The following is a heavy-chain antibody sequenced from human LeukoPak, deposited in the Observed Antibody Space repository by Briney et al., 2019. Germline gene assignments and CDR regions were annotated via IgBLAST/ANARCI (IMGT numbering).Heavy chain of an antibody. V-gene: IGHV4-39*07. Sequence: SETLSPTCTVSGGSISSSSYYWGWIRQPPGKGLEWIGSIYYSGSTYYNPSLKSRVTISVDTSKNQFSLKLSSVAAADTAVYYCASSGAGQFDYWGQGTLVTVSS. CDR1: GGSISSSSYY. D-gene: IGHD3-10*01. CDR2: IYYSGST. J-gene: IGHJ4*02. CDR3: ASSGAGQFDY.